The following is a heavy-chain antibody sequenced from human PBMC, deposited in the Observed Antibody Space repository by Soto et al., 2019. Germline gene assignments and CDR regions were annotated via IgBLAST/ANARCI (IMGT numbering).Heavy chain of an antibody. CDR1: GGSISSSSYY. D-gene: IGHD6-6*01. CDR3: ARHRARNWFDP. Sequence: PSETLSLTCIGSGGSISSSSYYWGWIRQPPGKGLEGIGSIYYSGSTYYNPSLKSRVTISVDTSKTQFSLMLSSVTAADTAVFYCARHRARNWFDPWGQGTLVTVSS. J-gene: IGHJ5*02. CDR2: IYYSGST. V-gene: IGHV4-39*01.